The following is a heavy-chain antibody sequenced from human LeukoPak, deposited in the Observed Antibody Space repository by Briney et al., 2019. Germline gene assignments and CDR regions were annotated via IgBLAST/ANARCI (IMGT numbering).Heavy chain of an antibody. V-gene: IGHV1-46*01. CDR2: IYPRDGST. Sequence: SVTVSFKASGYTFASNYIHWVRQAPGQGLEWMGMIYPRDGSTSYAQKFQGRVTVTRDTSTSTVHMELSGLRSEDTAVYYCARDQEGFDYWGQGALVTVSS. J-gene: IGHJ4*02. CDR3: ARDQEGFDY. CDR1: GYTFASNY.